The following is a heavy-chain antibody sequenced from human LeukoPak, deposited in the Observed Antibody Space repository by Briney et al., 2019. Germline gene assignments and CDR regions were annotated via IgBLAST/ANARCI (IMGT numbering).Heavy chain of an antibody. CDR3: ARDHYDFWSGPSLHERYFDL. D-gene: IGHD3-3*01. J-gene: IGHJ2*01. Sequence: SVKVSCKASGYTFTGYYMHWVRQAPGQGLEWMGGIIPIFGAANYAQKFQGRVTITAGESTSTTYMELSSLRSEDTAVYYCARDHYDFWSGPSLHERYFDLWGRGALVTVSS. CDR2: IIPIFGAA. V-gene: IGHV1-69*13. CDR1: GYTFTGYY.